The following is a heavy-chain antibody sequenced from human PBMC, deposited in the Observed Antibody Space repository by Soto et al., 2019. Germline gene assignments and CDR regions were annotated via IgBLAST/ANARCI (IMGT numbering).Heavy chain of an antibody. J-gene: IGHJ6*03. Sequence: GGSLRLSCAASGFTFSSYAMSWVRQAPGKGLEWVSAISGSGGSTYYADSVKGRFTISRDNSKNTLYLQMNSLRAEDTAVYYCASMALSGAYYYYYMDVWGKGTTVTVSS. CDR1: GFTFSSYA. D-gene: IGHD1-26*01. CDR3: ASMALSGAYYYYYMDV. V-gene: IGHV3-23*01. CDR2: ISGSGGST.